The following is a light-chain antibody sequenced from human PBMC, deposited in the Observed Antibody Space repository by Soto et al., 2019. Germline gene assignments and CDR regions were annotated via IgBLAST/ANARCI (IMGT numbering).Light chain of an antibody. CDR1: QSISSR. CDR3: QQYNSYWT. J-gene: IGKJ1*01. Sequence: DLQMTQAPSTLSASVGDRVTITCRASQSISSRLAWYQQHPGKAPTLLIYKASSLESVVPARFSGSGSGTEFTLTISSLQPDDSATYYCQQYNSYWTFCQGTKGEIK. CDR2: KAS. V-gene: IGKV1-5*03.